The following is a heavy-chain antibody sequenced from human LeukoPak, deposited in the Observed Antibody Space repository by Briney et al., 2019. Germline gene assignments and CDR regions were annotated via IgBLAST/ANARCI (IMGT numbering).Heavy chain of an antibody. V-gene: IGHV3-23*01. J-gene: IGHJ4*02. D-gene: IGHD6-19*01. CDR1: GFTFSSYA. CDR2: ISGSGGST. CDR3: VRGGIQVPGIDGFDY. Sequence: GGSLRLSCAASGFTFSSYAMSWVRQAPGKGLEWVSAISGSGGSTYYADSVKGRFTISRENAESSLYLQMNSLRAEDTAVCYCVRGGIQVPGIDGFDYWGQGPLVTGSS.